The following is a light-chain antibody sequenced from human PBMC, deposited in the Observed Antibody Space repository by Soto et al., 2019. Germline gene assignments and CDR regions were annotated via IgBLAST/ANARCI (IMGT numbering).Light chain of an antibody. J-gene: IGKJ2*01. CDR1: QSVSSSY. CDR2: GAS. Sequence: EIVLTQSPGTLSLSPGERATLSCRASQSVSSSYLAWYQQKPGQAPRLLIYGASSRATGIPDRFSGSGAGTDFTLTISRLEREGFAVYYCQQYGSTYTLGQGTKLEIK. V-gene: IGKV3-20*01. CDR3: QQYGSTYT.